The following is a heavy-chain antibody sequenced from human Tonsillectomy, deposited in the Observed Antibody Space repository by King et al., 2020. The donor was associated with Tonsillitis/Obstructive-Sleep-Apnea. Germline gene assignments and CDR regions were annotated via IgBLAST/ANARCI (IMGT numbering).Heavy chain of an antibody. J-gene: IGHJ6*02. CDR1: GGTFSSYA. Sequence: QLVQSRAEVKKPGSSVKVSCKASGGTFSSYALSWVRQAPGQGLEWMGGIIPILGIANYAQKFQDRVTITADKSTSTAYMELSSLRSEDTAVYYCARGEGVAVGATTRGDYYYYYAMDVWGQGTTVTVSS. CDR2: IIPILGIA. D-gene: IGHD1-26*01. CDR3: ARGEGVAVGATTRGDYYYYYAMDV. V-gene: IGHV1-69*10.